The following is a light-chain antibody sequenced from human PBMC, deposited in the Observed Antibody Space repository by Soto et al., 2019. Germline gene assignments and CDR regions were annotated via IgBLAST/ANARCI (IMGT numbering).Light chain of an antibody. Sequence: EIVLTQSPATLSLSPGERATLSCRASQSVSSYLAWYQQKPGQAPRLLIYDASTRATGIPARFSGSGSGTDFTLTISSLEPEDCAVYYCQQRSNWLLTFGGGTKVEIK. CDR1: QSVSSY. V-gene: IGKV3-11*01. CDR3: QQRSNWLLT. J-gene: IGKJ4*01. CDR2: DAS.